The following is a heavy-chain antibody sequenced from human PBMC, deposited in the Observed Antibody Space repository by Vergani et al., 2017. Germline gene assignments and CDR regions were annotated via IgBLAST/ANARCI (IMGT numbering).Heavy chain of an antibody. CDR1: GFTFSSYA. Sequence: EVQLLESGGGLVQPGGSLRLSCAASGFTFSSYAMSWVRQAPGKGLEWVSAISGSGGSTSYADSVKGRFTNSRDNSKNTLYLQMNSLRAEDPAVYYCAKGGQRGYSYGDYYFDYWGQGTLVTVSS. J-gene: IGHJ4*02. D-gene: IGHD5-18*01. CDR3: AKGGQRGYSYGDYYFDY. CDR2: ISGSGGST. V-gene: IGHV3-23*01.